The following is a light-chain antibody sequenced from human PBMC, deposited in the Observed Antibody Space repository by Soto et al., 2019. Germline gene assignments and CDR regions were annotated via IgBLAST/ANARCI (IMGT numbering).Light chain of an antibody. J-gene: IGLJ1*01. CDR1: SNDVGGYNY. V-gene: IGLV2-14*01. CDR3: SSYTTSSSYV. Sequence: LTQPASVSGSPGQSITISCTGSSNDVGGYNYVSWYQQHPGKAPKLILYEVSNRPSGVSHRFSGSKSANTASLTISGLQTEDEADYYCSSYTTSSSYVFGTGTKVTVL. CDR2: EVS.